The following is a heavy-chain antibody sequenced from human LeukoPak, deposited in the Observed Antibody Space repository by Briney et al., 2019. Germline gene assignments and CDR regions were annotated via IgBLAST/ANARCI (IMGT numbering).Heavy chain of an antibody. Sequence: SETLSLTCTVSGGSISSYYWSWIRQPAGKGLEWIGRIYTSGSTNYNPSLKSRVTMSVDTSKNQFSLKLSSVTAADTAVYYCARGSEDPYYYYYGMDVWGQGTTVTVSS. J-gene: IGHJ6*02. D-gene: IGHD2-15*01. CDR1: GGSISSYY. CDR3: ARGSEDPYYYYYGMDV. V-gene: IGHV4-4*07. CDR2: IYTSGST.